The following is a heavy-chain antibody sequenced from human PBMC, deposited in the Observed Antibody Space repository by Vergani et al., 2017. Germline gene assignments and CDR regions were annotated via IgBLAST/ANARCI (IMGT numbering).Heavy chain of an antibody. Sequence: EVQLVESGGGLVKPGGSLRLSCAASGFTFSSYSMNWVRQAPGKGLEWVSSISSSSSYIYYADSVKGRFTISRDNAKNSLYLQMNSLRAEETAVYYCARTYCSSTSCYADNYYYYYMDVWGKGTTVTVSS. CDR2: ISSSSSYI. CDR3: ARTYCSSTSCYADNYYYYYMDV. CDR1: GFTFSSYS. J-gene: IGHJ6*03. V-gene: IGHV3-21*01. D-gene: IGHD2-2*01.